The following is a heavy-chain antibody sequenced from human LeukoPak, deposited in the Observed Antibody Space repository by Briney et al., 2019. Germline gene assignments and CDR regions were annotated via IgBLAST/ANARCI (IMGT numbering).Heavy chain of an antibody. CDR2: ISRSSRSI. CDR1: GFTFSSYS. V-gene: IGHV3-21*04. Sequence: GGSLRLSCAASGFTFSSYSMNWVRQAPGKGLEWVSSISRSSRSIYYADSVKGRFTISRDNAKNSLYLHMNSLKTEDTAVYYCGRGSNIHDFLDIWGQGTMVTVFS. CDR3: GRGSNIHDFLDI. J-gene: IGHJ3*02. D-gene: IGHD3/OR15-3a*01.